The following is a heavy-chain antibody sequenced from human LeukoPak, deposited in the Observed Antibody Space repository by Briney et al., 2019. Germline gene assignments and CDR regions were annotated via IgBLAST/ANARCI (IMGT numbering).Heavy chain of an antibody. D-gene: IGHD3-22*01. V-gene: IGHV1-18*01. J-gene: IGHJ3*02. CDR2: ISAYNGNT. Sequence: GASVKVSYKASGYTFTSYGISWVRQAPGQGLEWMGWISAYNGNTNYAQKLQGRVTMTTDTSTSTAYMELRSLRSDDTAVYYCASLKNYYDSSGYLVTDAFDIWGQGTMVTVSS. CDR3: ASLKNYYDSSGYLVTDAFDI. CDR1: GYTFTSYG.